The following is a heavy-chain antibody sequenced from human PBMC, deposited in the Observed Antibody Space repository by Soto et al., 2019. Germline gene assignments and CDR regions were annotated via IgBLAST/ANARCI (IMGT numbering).Heavy chain of an antibody. V-gene: IGHV3-64*01. CDR1: GFTFSSYA. CDR2: ISSNGGST. Sequence: VQLVESGGGLVQPGGSLRLSCAASGFTFSSYAMHWVRQAPGKGLEYVSAISSNGGSTYYANSVKGRFTISRDNSKNTLYLQMGSLRAEDMAVYYCASSGRSITMVRGVNYDYWGQGTLVTVSS. CDR3: ASSGRSITMVRGVNYDY. J-gene: IGHJ4*02. D-gene: IGHD3-10*01.